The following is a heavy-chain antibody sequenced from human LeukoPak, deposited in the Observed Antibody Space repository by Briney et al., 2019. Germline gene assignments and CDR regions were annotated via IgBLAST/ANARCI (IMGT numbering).Heavy chain of an antibody. CDR1: GGTFSSYA. CDR3: ARNSRRDYYGSGSYLSDYYYYMDV. V-gene: IGHV1-2*02. J-gene: IGHJ6*03. CDR2: INPNSGGT. Sequence: ASVKVSCKASGGTFSSYAISWVRQAPGQGLEWMGWINPNSGGTNYAQKFQGRVTMTRDTSISTAYMELSRLRSDDTAVYYCARNSRRDYYGSGSYLSDYYYYMDVWGKGTTVTISS. D-gene: IGHD3-10*01.